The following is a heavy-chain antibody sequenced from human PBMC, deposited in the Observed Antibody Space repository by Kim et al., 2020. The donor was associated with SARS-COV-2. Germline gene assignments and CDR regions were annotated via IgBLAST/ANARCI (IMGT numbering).Heavy chain of an antibody. D-gene: IGHD3-9*01. CDR1: GFTFSSYS. Sequence: GGSLRLSCAASGFTFSSYSMNWVRQAPGKGLEWVSYISSSSSTIYYADSVKGRFTISRDNAKNSLYLQMNSLRAEDTAVYYCARDWGGSDWLLALGLGLDYWGQGTLVTVSS. CDR3: ARDWGGSDWLLALGLGLDY. J-gene: IGHJ4*02. V-gene: IGHV3-48*04. CDR2: ISSSSSTI.